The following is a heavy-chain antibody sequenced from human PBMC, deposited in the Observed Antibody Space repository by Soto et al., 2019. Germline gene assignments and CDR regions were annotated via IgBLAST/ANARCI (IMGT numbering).Heavy chain of an antibody. CDR3: ARITVASRYMDV. CDR2: FYYSGST. V-gene: IGHV4-39*01. CDR1: GGSISSSRYY. D-gene: IGHD1-20*01. J-gene: IGHJ6*03. Sequence: PSETLSLTCTLSGGSISSSRYYWGWIRQSPGKGLEWIGSFYYSGSTYYSPSLKSRVTISGDTSKKQISLRLSSVTAADTAVYYCARITVASRYMDVWGKGTTVTVSS.